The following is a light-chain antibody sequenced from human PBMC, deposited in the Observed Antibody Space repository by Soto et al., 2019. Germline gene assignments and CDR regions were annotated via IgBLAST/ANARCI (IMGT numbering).Light chain of an antibody. J-gene: IGKJ1*01. Sequence: DIPMTQSPSSLSASVGDRVTITCRASQIINFYLNWYQQKPGRAPKLLISAASTLQSGVPSRFSGSGSGTDFTLAISSLQPEDFAVYYCQQSFNTPRTFGQGTKVEI. CDR1: QIINFY. CDR3: QQSFNTPRT. CDR2: AAS. V-gene: IGKV1-39*01.